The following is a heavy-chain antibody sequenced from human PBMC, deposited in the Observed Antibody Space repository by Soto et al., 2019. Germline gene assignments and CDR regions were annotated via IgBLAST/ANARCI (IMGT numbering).Heavy chain of an antibody. J-gene: IGHJ6*02. Sequence: SETLSLTCTVSGGSISSSSYYWGWIRQPPGKGLEWIGSIYYSGSTYYNPSLKSRVTISVDTSKNQFSLKLSSVTAADTAVYYCARTRNYGSGSRGTKGYYGMDVWGQGTTVTVSS. CDR1: GGSISSSSYY. V-gene: IGHV4-39*01. CDR2: IYYSGST. D-gene: IGHD3-10*01. CDR3: ARTRNYGSGSRGTKGYYGMDV.